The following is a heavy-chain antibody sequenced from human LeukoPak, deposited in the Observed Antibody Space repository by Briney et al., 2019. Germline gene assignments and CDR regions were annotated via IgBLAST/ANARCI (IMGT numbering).Heavy chain of an antibody. CDR2: IIPIFGTA. CDR1: EGTFSSYA. Sequence: APVKVSCKASEGTFSSYAISWVRQAPGQGLEWMGGIIPIFGTANSAQKFQGRVTITADESTSTAYMELSSLRSEDTAVYYCARHYYDYVWGSPKNWFDPWGQGTLVTVSS. CDR3: ARHYYDYVWGSPKNWFDP. V-gene: IGHV1-69*13. D-gene: IGHD3-16*01. J-gene: IGHJ5*02.